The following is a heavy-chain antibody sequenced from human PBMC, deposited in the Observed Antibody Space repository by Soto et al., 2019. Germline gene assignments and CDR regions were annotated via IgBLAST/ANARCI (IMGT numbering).Heavy chain of an antibody. V-gene: IGHV4-39*01. J-gene: IGHJ4*02. Sequence: SETLSLTCTVSGGPISSSSYYWGWIRQPPGKGLGWLGSIYYSGSTHYNPSLKSRITISVDMSKNQFSLKLSSVTAADTAVYYCANYYDSSGLDFWGQGTLVTVSS. D-gene: IGHD3-22*01. CDR3: ANYYDSSGLDF. CDR2: IYYSGST. CDR1: GGPISSSSYY.